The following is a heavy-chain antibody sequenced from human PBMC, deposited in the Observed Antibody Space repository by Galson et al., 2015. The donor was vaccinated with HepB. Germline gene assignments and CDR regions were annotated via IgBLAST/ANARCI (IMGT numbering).Heavy chain of an antibody. V-gene: IGHV3-30*14. J-gene: IGHJ4*02. CDR1: GFTFSSYA. CDR3: ARDHDTSGYYLYFFDY. D-gene: IGHD3-22*01. Sequence: SLRLSCAGSGFTFSSYAMHWVRQAPGKGLEWVAIISYDGSNKYYADSVKGRFTISRDNSKNTLYLQMNSLRAEDTAVYYCARDHDTSGYYLYFFDYWGQGSLVTVSS. CDR2: ISYDGSNK.